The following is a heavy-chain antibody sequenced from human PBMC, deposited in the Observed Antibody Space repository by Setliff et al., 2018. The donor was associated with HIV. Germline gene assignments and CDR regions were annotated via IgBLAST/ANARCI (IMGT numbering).Heavy chain of an antibody. V-gene: IGHV4-59*11. CDR3: ARGFPSGYLDY. Sequence: TSETLSLTCTVSGGSISSHYWNWIRRSPGKGLEWIGYISYSGSANYYSGTTKYNPSLKSRVTISVDTSKNQFSLRLSPVTAADTAVYYCARGFPSGYLDYWGQGTLVTVSS. J-gene: IGHJ4*02. D-gene: IGHD6-19*01. CDR2: ISYSGSANYYSGTT. CDR1: GGSISSHY.